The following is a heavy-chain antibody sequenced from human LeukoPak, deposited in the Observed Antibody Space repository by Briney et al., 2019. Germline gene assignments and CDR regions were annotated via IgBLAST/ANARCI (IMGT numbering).Heavy chain of an antibody. J-gene: IGHJ4*02. CDR2: AADSGST. D-gene: IGHD6-13*01. Sequence: TSETLSLTCTVSGDSMSDYFWTWLRQPPGKGLEWIGYAADSGSTNYNPSLKSRVTISVDTSKNQFSLKLSSVTAADTAVYYCARVTGYVMEDYFDYWGQGTLVTVSS. V-gene: IGHV4-4*08. CDR3: ARVTGYVMEDYFDY. CDR1: GDSMSDYF.